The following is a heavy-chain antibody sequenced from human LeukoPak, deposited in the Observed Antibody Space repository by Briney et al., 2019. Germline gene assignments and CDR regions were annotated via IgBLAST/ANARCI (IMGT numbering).Heavy chain of an antibody. Sequence: SETLSLTCTVSGGSITSSNYYWGWIRQPPGKGPEWIATIYYSGSTYYNPSLESRVTISVDTSKNQFSLKVRSVTAADTAVYYCARRPSSSWFHIWGQGTLVTVSS. CDR1: GGSITSSNYY. V-gene: IGHV4-39*01. J-gene: IGHJ5*02. CDR2: IYYSGST. D-gene: IGHD6-13*01. CDR3: ARRPSSSWFHI.